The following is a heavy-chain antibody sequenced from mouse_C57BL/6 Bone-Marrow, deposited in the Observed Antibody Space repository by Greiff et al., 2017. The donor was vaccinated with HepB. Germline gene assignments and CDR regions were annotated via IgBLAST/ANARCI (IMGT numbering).Heavy chain of an antibody. J-gene: IGHJ4*01. D-gene: IGHD2-2*01. Sequence: QVQLQQPGAELVKPGASVKLSCKASGYTFTSYWMHWVKQRPGQGLEWIGMIHPNSGSTNYNEKFKSKATLTVDKSSSTAYMQLRSLTSEDSAVYSCGSPYGYDGAMDYWGQGTSVTVSS. CDR2: IHPNSGST. CDR1: GYTFTSYW. CDR3: GSPYGYDGAMDY. V-gene: IGHV1-64*01.